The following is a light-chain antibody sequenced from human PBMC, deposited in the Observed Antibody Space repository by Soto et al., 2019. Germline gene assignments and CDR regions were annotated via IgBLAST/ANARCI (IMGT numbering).Light chain of an antibody. CDR1: QSVTSGY. J-gene: IGKJ2*01. V-gene: IGKV3-20*01. CDR2: GAS. CDR3: QQYATSPPMYT. Sequence: EIVLTQSPGTLSLSPGERATLSCRASQSVTSGYLVWYQQKPGQAPRLLIYGASSRATGISDRFSGSGSGTDFTLTISRLEREDFAVYYCQQYATSPPMYTFGQGTKVEIK.